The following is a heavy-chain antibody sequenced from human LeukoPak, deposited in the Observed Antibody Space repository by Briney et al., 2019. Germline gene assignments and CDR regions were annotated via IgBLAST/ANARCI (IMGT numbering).Heavy chain of an antibody. CDR1: GYTFTSYG. CDR3: ARVGGWHNWNPGDAFDI. V-gene: IGHV1-18*01. D-gene: IGHD1-1*01. CDR2: ISAYNGNT. Sequence: ASVKVSCKASGYTFTSYGISWVRQAPGQGLEWMGWISAYNGNTNYAQKLQGRVTMTTDTSTSTAYMELRSLRSDDTAVYYCARVGGWHNWNPGDAFDIWAKGQWSPSLQ. J-gene: IGHJ3*02.